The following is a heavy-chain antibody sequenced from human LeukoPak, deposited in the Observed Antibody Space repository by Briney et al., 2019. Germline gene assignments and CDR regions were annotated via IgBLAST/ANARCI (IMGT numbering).Heavy chain of an antibody. D-gene: IGHD1-26*01. CDR2: ISSSSSYI. J-gene: IGHJ6*03. CDR1: GFTFSSYS. V-gene: IGHV3-21*01. CDR3: ASVGAKYYYYYYYMDV. Sequence: GGSLRLSCAASGFTFSSYSMSWVRQAPGKVLEWVSSISSSSSYIYYADSVKGRFTISRDNAKNSLYLQMNSLRAEDTAVYYCASVGAKYYYYYYYMDVWGKGTTVTVSS.